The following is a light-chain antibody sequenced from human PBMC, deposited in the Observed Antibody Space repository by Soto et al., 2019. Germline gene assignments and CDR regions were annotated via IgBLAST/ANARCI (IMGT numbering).Light chain of an antibody. J-gene: IGLJ1*01. CDR1: SSDVGSYNL. CDR3: SSYSVSVAPYV. CDR2: EGS. V-gene: IGLV2-14*02. Sequence: QSALTQPASVSGSPGQSITISCTGSSSDVGSYNLVSWYQQYPGKAPKLMIYEGSKRPSGVSNRFSGSRSGNTASLTISGLQAEDEADYYCSSYSVSVAPYVFGTGTKLTVL.